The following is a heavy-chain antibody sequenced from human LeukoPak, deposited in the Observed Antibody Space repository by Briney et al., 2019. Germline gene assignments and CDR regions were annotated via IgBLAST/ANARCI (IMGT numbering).Heavy chain of an antibody. CDR2: IYPGDSDT. CDR3: ARSSDSSGYYDYFDY. Sequence: AESLKISCKGSGYSFTSYWIGWVRQMPGKGLEWMAIIYPGDSDTRYSPSLQGQVTISADKSISTAYLQWSSLKASDTAMYYCARSSDSSGYYDYFDYWGQGTLVTVSS. V-gene: IGHV5-51*01. J-gene: IGHJ4*02. CDR1: GYSFTSYW. D-gene: IGHD3-22*01.